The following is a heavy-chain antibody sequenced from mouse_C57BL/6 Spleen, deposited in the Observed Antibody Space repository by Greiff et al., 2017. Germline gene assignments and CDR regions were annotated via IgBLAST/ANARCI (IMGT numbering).Heavy chain of an antibody. CDR2: ISYDGSN. CDR1: GYSITNGYF. J-gene: IGHJ3*01. V-gene: IGHV3-6*01. Sequence: EVKLMESGPGLVKPSQSLSLTCSVSGYSITNGYFWNWIRQFPGNKLEWMGYISYDGSNNYNPSLKNRISITRDTSKNQFFLKLNSVNTEDKATNYCGRGDLLADWGQGTLVTVSA. CDR3: GRGDLLAD.